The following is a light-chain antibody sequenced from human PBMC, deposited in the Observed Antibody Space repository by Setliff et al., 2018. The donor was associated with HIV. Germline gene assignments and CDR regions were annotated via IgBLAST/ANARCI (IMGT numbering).Light chain of an antibody. CDR1: RSDVGAYNY. CDR2: EVT. V-gene: IGLV2-14*01. J-gene: IGLJ1*01. CDR3: SSYRGGSTLFV. Sequence: QSALTQPASVSGSPGQSITISCTGTRSDVGAYNYVSWYQQHPVKAPKLLIYEVTNRPSGVSNRLSGSKSGTTASLTISGLQAEDEAVYFCSSYRGGSTLFVLGPGTKVTVL.